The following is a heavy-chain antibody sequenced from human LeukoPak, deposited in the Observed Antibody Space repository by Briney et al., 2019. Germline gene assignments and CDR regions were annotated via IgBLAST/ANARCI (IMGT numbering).Heavy chain of an antibody. J-gene: IGHJ4*02. CDR3: AKADSYDSSGYYAY. D-gene: IGHD3-22*01. Sequence: PGRSLRLSCAASGFTFDDYAMHWVRQAPGKGLEWVSGISWNSGSIGYADSVKGRFTISRDNAKNSLYLQMNSLRAEDTALYYCAKADSYDSSGYYAYWGQGTLVTVSS. CDR1: GFTFDDYA. V-gene: IGHV3-9*01. CDR2: ISWNSGSI.